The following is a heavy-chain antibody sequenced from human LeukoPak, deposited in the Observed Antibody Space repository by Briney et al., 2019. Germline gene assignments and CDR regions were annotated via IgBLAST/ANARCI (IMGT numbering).Heavy chain of an antibody. Sequence: SVKVSCKASGYTFTSYGISWVRQAPGQGLEWMGRIIPIFGTANYAQKFQGRVTITTDESTSTAYMELSSLRSEDTAVYYCASSTVTTVGDAFDIWGQGTMVTVSS. V-gene: IGHV1-69*05. CDR3: ASSTVTTVGDAFDI. J-gene: IGHJ3*02. D-gene: IGHD4-17*01. CDR1: GYTFTSYG. CDR2: IIPIFGTA.